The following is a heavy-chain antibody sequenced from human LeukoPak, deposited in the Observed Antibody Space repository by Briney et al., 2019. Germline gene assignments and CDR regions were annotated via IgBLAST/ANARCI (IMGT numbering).Heavy chain of an antibody. CDR2: INPNSGGT. CDR1: GYTFTGYY. Sequence: ASVKVSCKASGYTFTGYYMHWVRQAPGQGLEWMGWINPNSGGTNYAQKFQGRVTMTRDTSISTAYMELSRLRSDDTVVYYCASGLGYCSSTSCYDYWGQGTLVTVSS. D-gene: IGHD2-2*01. J-gene: IGHJ4*02. CDR3: ASGLGYCSSTSCYDY. V-gene: IGHV1-2*02.